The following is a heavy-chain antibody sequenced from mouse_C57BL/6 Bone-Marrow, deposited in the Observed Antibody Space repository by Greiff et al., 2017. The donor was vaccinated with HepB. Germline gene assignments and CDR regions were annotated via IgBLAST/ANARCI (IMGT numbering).Heavy chain of an antibody. CDR2: IWSGGST. Sequence: VQLQQSGPGLVQPSQSLSITCTVSGFSLTSYGVHWVRQSPGKGLEWLGVIWSGGSTDYNAAFISRLSISKDNSKSQVFFKMNSLQADDTAIYYCARSLYYGSSSYYYAMDYWGQGTSVTVSS. V-gene: IGHV2-2*01. J-gene: IGHJ4*01. D-gene: IGHD1-1*01. CDR1: GFSLTSYG. CDR3: ARSLYYGSSSYYYAMDY.